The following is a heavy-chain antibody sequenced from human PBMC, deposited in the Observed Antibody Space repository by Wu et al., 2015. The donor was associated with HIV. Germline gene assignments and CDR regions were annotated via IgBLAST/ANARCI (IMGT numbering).Heavy chain of an antibody. J-gene: IGHJ3*01. V-gene: IGHV1-2*02. D-gene: IGHD2-15*01. CDR3: ARAYCSGGGCYSDAFDL. Sequence: QVQLVQSGAELKKPGASVKVSCKVSGYTFTDYYMHWVRQAPGLGLKWLGWINPNSSDTNYAQRFQGRVTMTRDTSLSTAYLELRRLRSDDTALYYCARAYCSGGGCYSDAFDLWGQGTMVTVSS. CDR1: GYTFTDYY. CDR2: INPNSSDT.